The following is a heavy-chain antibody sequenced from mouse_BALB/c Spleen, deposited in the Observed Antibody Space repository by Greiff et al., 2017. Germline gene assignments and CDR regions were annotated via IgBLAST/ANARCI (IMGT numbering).Heavy chain of an antibody. CDR2: INPNNGGT. D-gene: IGHD2-4*01. V-gene: IGHV1-18*01. J-gene: IGHJ4*01. CDR3: ARSGLRLYAMDY. CDR1: GYSFTDYN. Sequence: VHVKQSGPELVKTGASVKISCKASGYSFTDYNMDWVKQSHGKSLEWIGDINPNNGGTIYNQKFKGKATLTVDKSSSTAYMELRSLTSEDTAVYYCARSGLRLYAMDYWGQGTSVTVSS.